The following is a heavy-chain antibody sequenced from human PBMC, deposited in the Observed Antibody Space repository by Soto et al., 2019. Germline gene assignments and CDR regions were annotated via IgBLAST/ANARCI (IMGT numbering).Heavy chain of an antibody. CDR3: ARDGTVTNSRGKAFDI. CDR1: GGTFSSYA. D-gene: IGHD4-17*01. J-gene: IGHJ3*02. Sequence: SVKVSCKASGGTFSSYAISWVRQAPGQGLEWMGGIIPIFGTANYAQKFQGRVTITADKSTSTAYMELSSLRSEDTAVYYCARDGTVTNSRGKAFDIWGQGTMVTVS. CDR2: IIPIFGTA. V-gene: IGHV1-69*06.